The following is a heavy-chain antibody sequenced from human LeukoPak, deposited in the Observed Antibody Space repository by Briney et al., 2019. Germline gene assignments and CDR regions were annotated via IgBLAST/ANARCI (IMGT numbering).Heavy chain of an antibody. D-gene: IGHD4-17*01. Sequence: PGGSLRLSCAASGFTFSSTSMNWVRQAPGKGLEWVSSISSGSSYIFYADSVKGRFTISRDNAKNSLYLQMNSLRAEDTAVYYCAREFFDREEGTTVLDYWGQGTLVTVSS. CDR2: ISSGSSYI. V-gene: IGHV3-21*01. CDR3: AREFFDREEGTTVLDY. CDR1: GFTFSSTS. J-gene: IGHJ4*02.